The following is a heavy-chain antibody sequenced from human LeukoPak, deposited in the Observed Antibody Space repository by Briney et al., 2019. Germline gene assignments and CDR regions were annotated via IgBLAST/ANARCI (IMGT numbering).Heavy chain of an antibody. CDR2: ISWNSGSI. V-gene: IGHV3-9*01. J-gene: IGHJ4*01. CDR1: GFTFDDYA. CDR3: AREGFYYFDF. Sequence: QSGGSLRLSCAASGFTFDDYAMHWVRQAPGKGLEWVSGISWNSGSIGYADSVKGRFTISRDNAKNLLYLQMNSLRAEDTAVYYCAREGFYYFDFWGQGTLVTVSS.